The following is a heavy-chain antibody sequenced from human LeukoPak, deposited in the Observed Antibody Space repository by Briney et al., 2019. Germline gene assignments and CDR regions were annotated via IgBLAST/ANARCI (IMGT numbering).Heavy chain of an antibody. Sequence: ASVKVSCKASGYTFTGYYIHWVRQAPGQGLEWMGWINPNSGGTNYAQKLQGRVTMTTDTSTSTAYMELRSLRSDDTAVYYCAREFKALSGSDGEVRDYWGQGTLVTVSS. J-gene: IGHJ4*02. CDR1: GYTFTGYY. CDR2: INPNSGGT. D-gene: IGHD1-26*01. V-gene: IGHV1-2*02. CDR3: AREFKALSGSDGEVRDY.